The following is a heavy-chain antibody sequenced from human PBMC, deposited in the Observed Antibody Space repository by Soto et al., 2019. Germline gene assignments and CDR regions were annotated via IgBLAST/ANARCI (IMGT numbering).Heavy chain of an antibody. CDR1: GVTFISYA. V-gene: IGHV3-64D*06. CDR2: ISSNGGST. Sequence: GGAVRLYCSVSGVTFISYAMHWVRQAPGKGLEYVSSISSNGGSTYYPDSVKGRFTISRDNSKNTLYLQMSSLRVEDTAVYYCVKDRWVDYWGQGTLVPVSS. CDR3: VKDRWVDY. J-gene: IGHJ4*02. D-gene: IGHD6-13*01.